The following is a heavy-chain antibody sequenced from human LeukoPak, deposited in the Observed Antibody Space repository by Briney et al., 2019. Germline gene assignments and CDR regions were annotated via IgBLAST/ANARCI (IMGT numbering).Heavy chain of an antibody. D-gene: IGHD3-22*01. CDR3: ATLRGYYYDSSGYYPPFDY. CDR2: IIPIFGTA. Sequence: SVKVSCKASGGTFISYAIIWVRQAPGQGLEWMGRIIPIFGTANYAQKFQGRVTITADKSTRTAYMELSSLRSEDTAVYYCATLRGYYYDSSGYYPPFDYWGQGTLVTVSS. CDR1: GGTFISYA. J-gene: IGHJ4*02. V-gene: IGHV1-69*06.